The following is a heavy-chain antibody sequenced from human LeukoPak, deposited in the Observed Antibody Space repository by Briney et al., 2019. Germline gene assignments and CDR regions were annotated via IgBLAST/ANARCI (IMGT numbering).Heavy chain of an antibody. CDR2: IYCSGST. J-gene: IGHJ4*02. D-gene: IGHD3-3*01. V-gene: IGHV4-59*12. Sequence: PSETLSLTCTVSGGSISSYYWSWIRQPPGKGLEWIGYIYCSGSTNYNPSLKSRVTISVDTSKNQFSLKLSSVTAADTAVYYCARGSYDFWSGYYRGSYYFDYWGQGTLVTVSS. CDR1: GGSISSYY. CDR3: ARGSYDFWSGYYRGSYYFDY.